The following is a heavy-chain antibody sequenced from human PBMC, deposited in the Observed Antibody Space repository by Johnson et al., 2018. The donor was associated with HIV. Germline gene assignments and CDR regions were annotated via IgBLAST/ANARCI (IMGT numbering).Heavy chain of an antibody. CDR1: GFTFDDYA. J-gene: IGHJ3*02. Sequence: VHLVESGGGLVQPGRSLRLSCAASGFTFDDYAMHWVRQAPGKGLEWVSGINWNGVRTAYPDSMKGRFTISRDIAKNTLYLQMNSLRAEDTAVYYCARDGRGLDAFDIWGQGTVVTVSS. V-gene: IGHV3-20*04. CDR2: INWNGVRT. D-gene: IGHD3/OR15-3a*01. CDR3: ARDGRGLDAFDI.